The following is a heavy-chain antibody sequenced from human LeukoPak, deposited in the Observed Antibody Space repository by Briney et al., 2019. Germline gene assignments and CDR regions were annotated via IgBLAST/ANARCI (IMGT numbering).Heavy chain of an antibody. J-gene: IGHJ4*02. Sequence: GASVKVSCKAAGYTFTSYGISWVRQAPGQGLEWMGWISAYNGNTNYAQKLQGRVTMTTDTSTSTAYMELRSLRSDDTAVYYCARDESDCSGGSCYGYWGQGTLVTVSS. CDR1: GYTFTSYG. CDR2: ISAYNGNT. D-gene: IGHD2-15*01. V-gene: IGHV1-18*01. CDR3: ARDESDCSGGSCYGY.